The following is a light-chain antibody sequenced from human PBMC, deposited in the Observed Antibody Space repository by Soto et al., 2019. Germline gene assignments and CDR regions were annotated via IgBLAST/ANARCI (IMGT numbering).Light chain of an antibody. CDR3: QQYHSIPFT. Sequence: DIVMTQSPDSLAVSLGERATINCKSSQSVLYSSNNKNYLTWYQQKPGQPPKLLIYWASTRESGVPDRFSGSGSGTDFTLTISSLQAEDVAVYYCQQYHSIPFTFGPGTKVDIK. CDR2: WAS. J-gene: IGKJ3*01. V-gene: IGKV4-1*01. CDR1: QSVLYSSNNKNY.